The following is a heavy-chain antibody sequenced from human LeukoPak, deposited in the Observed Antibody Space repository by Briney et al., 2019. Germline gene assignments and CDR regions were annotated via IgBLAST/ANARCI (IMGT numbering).Heavy chain of an antibody. CDR3: ARENFDS. J-gene: IGHJ4*02. V-gene: IGHV1-8*03. CDR2: MNPNSGNK. Sequence: ASVKVSCKASGYTFTSYDINWVRQATGQGLEWMGYMNPNSGNKAYAQKFQGRVTITKNTSISTAYMDLSSLRSEDTAVYYCARENFDSWGQGTLVTVSS. CDR1: GYTFTSYD.